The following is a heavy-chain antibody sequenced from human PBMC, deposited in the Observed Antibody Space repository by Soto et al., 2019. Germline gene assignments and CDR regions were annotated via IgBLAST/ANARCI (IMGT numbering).Heavy chain of an antibody. J-gene: IGHJ4*02. CDR2: ISTWSSYS. Sequence: EVQLVESGGGLVKPGGSLRLSCTASGFTFSSHNMNWVRQAPGKGLEWVSYISTWSSYSFYADSVKGRFTISRDNSENSLYLQLDSLRDEDTAVYYCARASHDYGALDYWGQGALVTVSS. CDR1: GFTFSSHN. CDR3: ARASHDYGALDY. D-gene: IGHD4-17*01. V-gene: IGHV3-21*02.